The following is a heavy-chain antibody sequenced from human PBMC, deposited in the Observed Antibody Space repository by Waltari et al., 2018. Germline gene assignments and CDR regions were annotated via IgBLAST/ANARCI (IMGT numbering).Heavy chain of an antibody. CDR3: ATGDFSPDY. D-gene: IGHD2-21*01. V-gene: IGHV1-69*10. Sequence: QVQLVQSGAEVKKPGSSVKVSCKASGGTFSSFAISWVRQAPGQGLEWMGGIIPGVDIAKYEQKFQGRLRITADIATSTAYMELSSLRPDDTAVYYCATGDFSPDYWGQGTLVTVSS. CDR1: GGTFSSFA. J-gene: IGHJ4*02. CDR2: IIPGVDIA.